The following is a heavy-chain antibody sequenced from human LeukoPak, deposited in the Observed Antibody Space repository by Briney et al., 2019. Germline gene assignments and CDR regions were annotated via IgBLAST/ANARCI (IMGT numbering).Heavy chain of an antibody. J-gene: IGHJ4*02. Sequence: PGGSLRLSCAASGITFSSYGMHWGRQAPGKGLEWVAVIWYDGSNKYYADSVKGRFTISRDNSKNTLYLQMNSLRAEDTAVYYCARDLEGSSADWGQGTLVTVSS. V-gene: IGHV3-33*01. CDR2: IWYDGSNK. CDR3: ARDLEGSSAD. D-gene: IGHD2-2*01. CDR1: GITFSSYG.